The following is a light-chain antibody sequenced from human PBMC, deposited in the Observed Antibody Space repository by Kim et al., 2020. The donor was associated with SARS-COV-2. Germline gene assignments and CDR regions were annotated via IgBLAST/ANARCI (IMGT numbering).Light chain of an antibody. CDR3: QQSYSTLYT. Sequence: SASVGDRVTITYRASQGISTYLNWYQQKPGKAPKLLIYAASSLQSGVPSRFSGSGSGTDFTLTISSLQPDDFATYYCQQSYSTLYTFGQGTKLEI. V-gene: IGKV1-39*01. CDR2: AAS. CDR1: QGISTY. J-gene: IGKJ2*01.